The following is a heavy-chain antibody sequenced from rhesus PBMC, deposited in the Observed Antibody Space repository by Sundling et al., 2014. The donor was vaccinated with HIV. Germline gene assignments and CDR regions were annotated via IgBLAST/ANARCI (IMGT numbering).Heavy chain of an antibody. D-gene: IGHD6-25*01. Sequence: QVQLVQSGAEVKKPGSSVKVSCKASGYTFTDYFIHWVRQAPRQGLEWMGWINTYNGNTKYAQKFQGRVTVTRDTSTNTAYMDLNSLRSEDTAVYYCARDGEVLGAAAGYPFDYWGQGVLVTVSS. CDR1: GYTFTDYF. CDR2: INTYNGNT. V-gene: IGHV1S2*01. CDR3: ARDGEVLGAAAGYPFDY. J-gene: IGHJ4*01.